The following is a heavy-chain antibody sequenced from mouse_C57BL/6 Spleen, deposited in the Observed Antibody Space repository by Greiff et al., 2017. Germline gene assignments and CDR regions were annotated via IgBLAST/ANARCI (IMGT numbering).Heavy chain of an antibody. CDR3: AKDPYSGSRGAMYY. CDR1: GFTFSSYA. J-gene: IGHJ4*01. CDR2: ISDGGSYT. V-gene: IGHV5-4*01. Sequence: EVKLVESGGGLVKPGGSLKLSCAASGFTFSSYAMSWVRQTPEKRLEWVATISDGGSYTYYPDNVKGRFTISRDNAKNNLYLQMSHLKSEDTAMYYCAKDPYSGSRGAMYYWGQGTSVTVSS. D-gene: IGHD1-1*01.